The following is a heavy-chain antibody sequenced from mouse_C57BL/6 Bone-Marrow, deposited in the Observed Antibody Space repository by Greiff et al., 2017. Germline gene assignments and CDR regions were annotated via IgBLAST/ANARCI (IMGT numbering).Heavy chain of an antibody. CDR3: ASDYEGLSRFAY. CDR2: IWGVGST. J-gene: IGHJ3*01. V-gene: IGHV2-6*01. Sequence: VKLVESGPGLVAPSPSLSITCTVSGFSLTSYGVDWVRQSPGKGLEWLGVIWGVGSTNYNSALKSRLSISKDNSKSQVFLKMNSLQTDDTAMYYCASDYEGLSRFAYWGQGTLVTVSA. CDR1: GFSLTSYG. D-gene: IGHD2-2*01.